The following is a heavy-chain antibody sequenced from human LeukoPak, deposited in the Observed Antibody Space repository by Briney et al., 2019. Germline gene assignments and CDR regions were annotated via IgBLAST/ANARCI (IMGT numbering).Heavy chain of an antibody. V-gene: IGHV4-39*07. J-gene: IGHJ5*02. CDR2: IYYGGRI. CDR3: ATLTTPGWFNP. D-gene: IGHD1-1*01. CDR1: GGSISGSYY. Sequence: ASETLSLTCTVSGGSISGSYYWVWIRQPPGKGLEWIGSIYYGGRIYYNPSLKSRVTISVDTSKNHFSLKLTSVTAADTAVYYCATLTTPGWFNPWGQGTLVTVSS.